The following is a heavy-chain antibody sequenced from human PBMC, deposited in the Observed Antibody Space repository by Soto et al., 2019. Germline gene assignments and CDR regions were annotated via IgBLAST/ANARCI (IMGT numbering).Heavy chain of an antibody. CDR2: IYYSGST. CDR3: ARADWGYCTNGVCPYYFDY. Sequence: PSETLSLTCTVSGGSISSYYWSWIRQPPGKGLEWIGYIYYSGSTNYNPSLKSRVTISVDTSKNQFSLKLSSATAADTAVYYCARADWGYCTNGVCPYYFDYWGQGTLVTVSS. V-gene: IGHV4-59*01. J-gene: IGHJ4*02. D-gene: IGHD2-8*01. CDR1: GGSISSYY.